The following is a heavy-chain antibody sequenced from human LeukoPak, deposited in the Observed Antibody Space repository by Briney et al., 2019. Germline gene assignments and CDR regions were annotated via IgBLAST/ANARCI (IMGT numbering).Heavy chain of an antibody. CDR1: GYSISIDYY. CDR3: ARDGSSGWSGWFDP. V-gene: IGHV4-38-2*02. CDR2: IYHSGST. Sequence: PSETLSLTCAVSGYSISIDYYWGWIRQPPGKGLEWIGTIYHSGSTYYNPSLKSRVTISVDTSNNQFSLKLSSVTAADTAVYYCARDGSSGWSGWFDPWGQGTLVTVSS. J-gene: IGHJ5*02. D-gene: IGHD6-19*01.